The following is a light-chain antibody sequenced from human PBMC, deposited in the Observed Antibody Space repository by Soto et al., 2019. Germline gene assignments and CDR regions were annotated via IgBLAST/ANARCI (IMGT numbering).Light chain of an antibody. CDR2: AVS. Sequence: QSALTQPASVSGSPGQSITISCSGTSSDIGSYDHVAWYQQFPGKSPKLMIYAVSDRPSGVSDRFSGSKSGITASLTICGLQTEDEADYYCISYTNRQSYVFGTGTKVTVL. CDR3: ISYTNRQSYV. V-gene: IGLV2-14*01. J-gene: IGLJ1*01. CDR1: SSDIGSYDH.